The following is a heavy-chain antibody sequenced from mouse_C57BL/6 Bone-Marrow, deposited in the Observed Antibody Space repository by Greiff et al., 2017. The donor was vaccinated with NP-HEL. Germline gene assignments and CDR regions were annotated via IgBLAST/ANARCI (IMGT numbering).Heavy chain of an antibody. Sequence: VQLKESGAELVKPGASVKLSCTASGFNIKDYYMHWVKQRTEQGLEWIGRIDPEDGETKYAPKFQGKATITADTSSNTAYLQLSSLTSEDTAVYYCASTTVVDAWFAYWGQGTLVTVSA. J-gene: IGHJ3*01. CDR1: GFNIKDYY. CDR3: ASTTVVDAWFAY. D-gene: IGHD1-1*01. CDR2: IDPEDGET. V-gene: IGHV14-2*01.